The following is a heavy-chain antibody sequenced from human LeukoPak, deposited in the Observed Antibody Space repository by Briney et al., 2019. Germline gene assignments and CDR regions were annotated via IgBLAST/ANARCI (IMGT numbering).Heavy chain of an antibody. D-gene: IGHD4-17*01. V-gene: IGHV1-18*01. J-gene: IGHJ5*02. CDR2: ISAYNGNT. CDR3: ARTRHDYGDPNWFDP. Sequence: GASVEVSCKASGYTFTSYGISWVRQAPGQGLEWMGWISAYNGNTNYAQKLQGRVTMTTDTSTSTAYMELRSLRSDDTAVYYCARTRHDYGDPNWFDPWGQGTLVTVSS. CDR1: GYTFTSYG.